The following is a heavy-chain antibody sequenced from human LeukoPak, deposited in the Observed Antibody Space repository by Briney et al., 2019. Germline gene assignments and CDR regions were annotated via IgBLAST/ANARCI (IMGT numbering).Heavy chain of an antibody. CDR3: ARPVEMATSPFDY. D-gene: IGHD5-24*01. CDR1: GYIFANYW. CDR2: IYPDDSDT. V-gene: IGHV5-51*01. Sequence: KSGESLKISCKGSGYIFANYWIAWVRQMPGKGLEWVGIIYPDDSDTRYSPSFQGQVTISADKSIATAYLQWSSLKASDTAMYYCARPVEMATSPFDYWGQGTLVTVSS. J-gene: IGHJ4*02.